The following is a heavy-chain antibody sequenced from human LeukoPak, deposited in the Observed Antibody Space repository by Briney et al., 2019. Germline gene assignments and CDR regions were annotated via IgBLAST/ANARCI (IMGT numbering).Heavy chain of an antibody. V-gene: IGHV4-34*01. CDR1: GGSFNDYF. Sequence: PSETLSLTCAVYGGSFNDYFWTWIRQPPGEGLEWIGEINHSGSTNYNPSLKSRVTISVDTSKNQFSLKLSSVTAADTAVYYCARSNHDYGDLFWNWYFDLWGRGTLVTVSS. J-gene: IGHJ2*01. D-gene: IGHD4-17*01. CDR2: INHSGST. CDR3: ARSNHDYGDLFWNWYFDL.